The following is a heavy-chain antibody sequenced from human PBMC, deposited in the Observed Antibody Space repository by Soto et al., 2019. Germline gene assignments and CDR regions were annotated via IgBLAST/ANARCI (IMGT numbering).Heavy chain of an antibody. CDR2: IHHSGPT. V-gene: IGHV4-4*02. CDR1: GDSISSSEW. J-gene: IGHJ4*02. CDR3: ARGGITAVRNYYFDH. Sequence: QVQLQESGPGLVKPSGTLSLNCKVSGDSISSSEWWSWVRQPPGKGLAWIAEIHHSGPTNYNPSLQSRVTITVDKSKNQSSLRLSTVTAADTAVYYCARGGITAVRNYYFDHWGQGTLVTVSS. D-gene: IGHD1-20*01.